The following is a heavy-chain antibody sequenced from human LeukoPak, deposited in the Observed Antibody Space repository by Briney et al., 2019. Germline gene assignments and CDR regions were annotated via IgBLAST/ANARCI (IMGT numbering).Heavy chain of an antibody. CDR1: EFTFSRYT. D-gene: IGHD3-10*01. CDR2: INSDGRKT. J-gene: IGHJ4*02. V-gene: IGHV3-74*01. CDR3: GRGMRDYYGLDY. Sequence: GGSLRLSCAASEFTFSRYTMNWVRQAPGKGLVWVSHINSDGRKTDYADSVRGRFTISRDNAKNTLYLQMNRLTVEDTAVYYCGRGMRDYYGLDYWGQGILVTVSS.